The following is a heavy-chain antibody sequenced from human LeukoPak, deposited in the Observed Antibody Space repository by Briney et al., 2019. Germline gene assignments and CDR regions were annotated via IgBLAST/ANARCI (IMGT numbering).Heavy chain of an antibody. J-gene: IGHJ6*02. CDR2: IYSGGST. D-gene: IGHD6-19*01. CDR1: GFTVSSNY. V-gene: IGHV3-53*01. Sequence: GGSLRLSCAASGFTVSSNYMSWVRQAPGKGLEWVSVIYSGGSTYYADSVKGRFTTSRDNSKDTLYLQMNSLRAEDTAVYYCARDRGVAGSNYYYYGMDVWGQGTTVTVSS. CDR3: ARDRGVAGSNYYYYGMDV.